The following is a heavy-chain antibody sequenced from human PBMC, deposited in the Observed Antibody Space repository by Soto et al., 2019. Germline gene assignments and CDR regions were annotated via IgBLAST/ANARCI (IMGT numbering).Heavy chain of an antibody. D-gene: IGHD4-17*01. Sequence: GGSLRLSCAASGFTVSSNYMSWVRQAPGKGLEWVSVIYSGGSTYYADSVKGRFTISGDNSKNTLYLQMDSLRAEDTAEYYCARDEYGPTYGMDVWGQGTTVTVAS. CDR2: IYSGGST. CDR3: ARDEYGPTYGMDV. CDR1: GFTVSSNY. J-gene: IGHJ6*02. V-gene: IGHV3-53*01.